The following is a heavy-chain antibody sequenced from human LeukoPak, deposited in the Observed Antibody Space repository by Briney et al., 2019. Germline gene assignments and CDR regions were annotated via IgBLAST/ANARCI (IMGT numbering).Heavy chain of an antibody. CDR2: INHSGST. CDR1: GGSFNGYY. V-gene: IGHV4-34*01. CDR3: AMKRITMVRGVMPTGFDP. J-gene: IGHJ5*02. Sequence: PSETLSLTCAVYGGSFNGYYWSWIRQPRGKGLEWIGEINHSGSTNYNPSLKSRVTISVDTSKNQFSLKLSSVTAADTAVYYCAMKRITMVRGVMPTGFDPWGQGTLVTVSS. D-gene: IGHD3-10*01.